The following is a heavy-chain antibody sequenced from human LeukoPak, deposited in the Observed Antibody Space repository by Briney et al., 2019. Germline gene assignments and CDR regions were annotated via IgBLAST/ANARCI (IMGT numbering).Heavy chain of an antibody. Sequence: SENLSLTCAVSGGSISGYYWSWIRQPPGKGLEWIGYIYDSGSTNYNPSLKSRVTISVDTSKNQFSLKLNSVTAADTAVYYCARVGGTNFYYYGLDVWGQGTTVTVSS. D-gene: IGHD3-3*01. CDR3: ARVGGTNFYYYGLDV. J-gene: IGHJ6*02. CDR2: IYDSGST. CDR1: GGSISGYY. V-gene: IGHV4-59*01.